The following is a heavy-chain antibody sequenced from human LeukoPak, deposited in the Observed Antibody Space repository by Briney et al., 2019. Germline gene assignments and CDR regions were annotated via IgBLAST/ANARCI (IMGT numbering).Heavy chain of an antibody. Sequence: SETLSLTCTVSGGSISSSDYYWGWIRQPPGKGLEWIGSIHYSGSAYNNPSLKSRVTISVDTSKNQFSLKLRSATAADTTVYYCARLRYSSGWYFDYWGQGTLVTVSS. D-gene: IGHD6-19*01. CDR3: ARLRYSSGWYFDY. V-gene: IGHV4-39*01. CDR1: GGSISSSDYY. J-gene: IGHJ4*02. CDR2: IHYSGSA.